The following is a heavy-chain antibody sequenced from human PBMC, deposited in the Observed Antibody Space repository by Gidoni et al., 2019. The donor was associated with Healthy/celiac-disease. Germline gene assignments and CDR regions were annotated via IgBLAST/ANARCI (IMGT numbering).Heavy chain of an antibody. D-gene: IGHD5-18*01. CDR1: GGSFSGYY. V-gene: IGHV4-34*01. Sequence: QVQLQQWGAGLLKPSETLSLTCAVYGGSFSGYYWSWIRQPPGKGLDWIGEINHSGSSNYNPSLKSRVTMSVDTSKSQFSLKLSSVTAADTAVYYCARAVRSWIQPWGQGTLVTVSS. CDR3: ARAVRSWIQP. CDR2: INHSGSS. J-gene: IGHJ5*02.